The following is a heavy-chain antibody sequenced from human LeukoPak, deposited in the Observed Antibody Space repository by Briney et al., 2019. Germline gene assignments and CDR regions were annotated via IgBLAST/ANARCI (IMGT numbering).Heavy chain of an antibody. V-gene: IGHV3-66*01. CDR3: ARDYKYAFDN. D-gene: IGHD5-24*01. CDR1: GFTVSSNY. Sequence: GGSLRLSCAASGFTVSSNYMSWVRQAPGKGLEWVSVIYSGGSTYYADSVKGSFTISRDNSKNTLYLQMNSLRVEDAAVYYCARDYKYAFDNWGQGTLVTVSS. J-gene: IGHJ4*02. CDR2: IYSGGST.